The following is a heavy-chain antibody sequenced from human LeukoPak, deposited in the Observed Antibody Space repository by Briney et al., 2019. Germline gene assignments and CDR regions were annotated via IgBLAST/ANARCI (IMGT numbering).Heavy chain of an antibody. CDR3: ASPKKYYYDRHFDY. J-gene: IGHJ4*02. CDR1: GGTFSSYA. V-gene: IGHV1-69*13. D-gene: IGHD3-22*01. Sequence: ASVKVSCKAYGGTFSSYAISWVRQAPGQGLEWMGGIIPIFGTANYAQKFQGRVTITADESTSTAYMELSSLRSEDTAVYYCASPKKYYYDRHFDYWGQGTLVTVSS. CDR2: IIPIFGTA.